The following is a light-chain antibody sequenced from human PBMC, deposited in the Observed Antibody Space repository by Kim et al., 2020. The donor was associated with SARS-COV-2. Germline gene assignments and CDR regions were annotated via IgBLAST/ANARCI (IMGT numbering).Light chain of an antibody. CDR1: QGISSS. CDR2: ATS. J-gene: IGKJ2*01. CDR3: QQYYAVPFT. V-gene: IGKV1-NL1*01. Sequence: EIQMTQSPSSLSASVGDRVTITCRAGQGISSSLAWFQQKPGTAPKLLISATSKLEDGVPARFSGRGPGTEFTLTISSLQPEDVATYFCQQYYAVPFTFGQGTKLEI.